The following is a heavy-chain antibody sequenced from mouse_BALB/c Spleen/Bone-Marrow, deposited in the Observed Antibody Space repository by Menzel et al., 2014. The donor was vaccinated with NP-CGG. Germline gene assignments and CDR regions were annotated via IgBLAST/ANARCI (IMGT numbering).Heavy chain of an antibody. Sequence: EVKVVESGGGLVQPGGSLKLSCAASGFDFSRYWMGWVRQAPGKGLQWIGEINPESNTINYSPSLKDKFIISRDNAKNTLYLQMSKVKSEDAALYCCARLGYYGWFAYWGQGTLVTVSA. CDR2: INPESNTI. D-gene: IGHD2-3*01. V-gene: IGHV4-1*02. J-gene: IGHJ3*01. CDR3: ARLGYYGWFAY. CDR1: GFDFSRYW.